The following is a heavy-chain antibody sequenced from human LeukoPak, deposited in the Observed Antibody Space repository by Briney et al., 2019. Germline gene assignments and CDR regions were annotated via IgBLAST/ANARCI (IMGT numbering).Heavy chain of an antibody. D-gene: IGHD2-2*01. CDR3: AREFGVVVPAAQGGDAFDI. V-gene: IGHV1-69*05. CDR2: IIPIFGTA. Sequence: ASVKVSCKASGGTFSSYAISWVRQAPGRGLEWMGGIIPIFGTANYAQKFQGRVTITTDESTSTAYMELSSLRSEDTAVYYCAREFGVVVPAAQGGDAFDIWGQGTMVTVSS. CDR1: GGTFSSYA. J-gene: IGHJ3*02.